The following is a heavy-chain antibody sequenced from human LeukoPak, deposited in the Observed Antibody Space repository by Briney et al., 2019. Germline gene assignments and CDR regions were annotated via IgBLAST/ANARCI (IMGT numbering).Heavy chain of an antibody. CDR3: ARARLALAREVIIKADY. CDR1: GFSFSTYW. Sequence: GGSLRLSCAASGFSFSTYWMSWVRQAPGKGLQWVANIKQDGSEKNYVDSVKGRFTISRDNAKNSLYLQMNSLRAEDTAVYYCARARLALAREVIIKADYWGQGILVTVSS. V-gene: IGHV3-7*03. J-gene: IGHJ4*02. D-gene: IGHD3-10*01. CDR2: IKQDGSEK.